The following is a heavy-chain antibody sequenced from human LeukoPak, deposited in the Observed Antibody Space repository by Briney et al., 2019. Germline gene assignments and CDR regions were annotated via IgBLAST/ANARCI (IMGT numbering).Heavy chain of an antibody. V-gene: IGHV1-69*13. J-gene: IGHJ4*02. CDR1: GYTFTSYG. CDR3: ARGPPHSGYDLDY. CDR2: IIPIFGTA. Sequence: ASVKVSCKASGYTFTSYGISWVRQAPGQGLEWMGGIIPIFGTANYAQKFQGRVTITADESTSTAYMELSSLRSEDTAVYYCARGPPHSGYDLDYWGQGTLVTVSS. D-gene: IGHD5-12*01.